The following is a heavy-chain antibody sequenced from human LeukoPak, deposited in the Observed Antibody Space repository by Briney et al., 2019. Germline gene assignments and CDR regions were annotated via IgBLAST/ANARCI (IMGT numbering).Heavy chain of an antibody. CDR1: GFTIGGNT. CDR2: ISWNSGSI. CDR3: AKDRYCSSTSCYEAAFDI. Sequence: PGGSLTLSCAASGFTIGGNTMHCLRRPPAEGLQECSGISWNSGSIGYADSVKGRFTISRDNAKNSLYLQMNSLRAEDTALYYCAKDRYCSSTSCYEAAFDIWGQGTMVTVSS. V-gene: IGHV3-9*01. D-gene: IGHD2-2*01. J-gene: IGHJ3*02.